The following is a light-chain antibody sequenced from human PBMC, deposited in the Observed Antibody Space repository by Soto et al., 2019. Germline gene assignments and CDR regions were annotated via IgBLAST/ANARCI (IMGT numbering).Light chain of an antibody. CDR1: QSISSY. CDR3: QQYNSYPWT. CDR2: DAS. Sequence: DIQMTQSPSSLSASVGDRVTITFLASQSISSYLNWYQQKPGKAPKLLIYDASSLESGVPSRFSGSGSGTEFTLTISSLQPDDFATYYCQQYNSYPWTFGQGTKVDIK. J-gene: IGKJ1*01. V-gene: IGKV1-5*01.